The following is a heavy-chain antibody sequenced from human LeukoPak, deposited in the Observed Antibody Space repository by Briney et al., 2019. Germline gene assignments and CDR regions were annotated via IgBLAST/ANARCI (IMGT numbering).Heavy chain of an antibody. D-gene: IGHD5-18*01. Sequence: GGSLRLSCAASGFTFSSYSMIWVRQAPGKGLEWVSSISSSSSYIYYADSVKGRFTISRDNAKNSLYLQMNSLRAEDTAVYYCARVIGDTAMVPNYCYYYGMDVWGKGTTVTVSS. V-gene: IGHV3-21*01. CDR1: GFTFSSYS. CDR3: ARVIGDTAMVPNYCYYYGMDV. J-gene: IGHJ6*04. CDR2: ISSSSSYI.